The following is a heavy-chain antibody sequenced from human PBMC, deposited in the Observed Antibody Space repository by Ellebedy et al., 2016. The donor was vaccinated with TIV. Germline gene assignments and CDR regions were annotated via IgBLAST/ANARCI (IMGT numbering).Heavy chain of an antibody. CDR2: IYNDGTRT. D-gene: IGHD3-10*01. CDR3: TTDATYYYGSGSYSPILDY. V-gene: IGHV3-74*01. Sequence: GESLKISCAASGFTFSSYWMHWVRQVPGKGLVWLSRIYNDGTRTSYAESVKGRFTISRDNSKNTLYLQMNSLKTEDTAVYYCTTDATYYYGSGSYSPILDYWGQGTLVTVSS. J-gene: IGHJ4*02. CDR1: GFTFSSYW.